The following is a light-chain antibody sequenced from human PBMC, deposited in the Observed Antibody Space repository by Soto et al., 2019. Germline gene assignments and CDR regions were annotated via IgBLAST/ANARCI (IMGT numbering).Light chain of an antibody. V-gene: IGKV1-39*01. CDR2: GSS. J-gene: IGKJ1*01. CDR3: QQSYEFPWT. Sequence: DIQMTQSPSSLSASVGDRVTITCRASQSISTYVNWYQQRPGKAPKVLLFGSSSLQIGVTSRFSGSGYGTDFTLTVNNLQPEDFATYYCQQSYEFPWTFGQGTRVDMK. CDR1: QSISTY.